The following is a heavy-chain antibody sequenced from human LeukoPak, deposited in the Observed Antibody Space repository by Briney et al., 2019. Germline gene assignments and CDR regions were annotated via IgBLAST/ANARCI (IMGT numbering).Heavy chain of an antibody. CDR1: GFTFSSYA. V-gene: IGHV3-23*01. CDR3: AHTTVVTLDY. D-gene: IGHD4-23*01. J-gene: IGHJ4*02. Sequence: TGGSLRLSCAASGFTFSSYAMSWVRQAPGKGLEWVSAISGSGGSTYCADSVKGRFTISRDNSKNTLYLQMNSLRAEDTAVYYCAHTTVVTLDYWGQGTLVTVSS. CDR2: ISGSGGST.